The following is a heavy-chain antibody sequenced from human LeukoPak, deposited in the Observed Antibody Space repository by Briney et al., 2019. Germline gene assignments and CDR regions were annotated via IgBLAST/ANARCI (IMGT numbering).Heavy chain of an antibody. CDR3: ARGGSDPFDY. CDR1: GFTFSSYG. CDR2: IWYDGSSK. Sequence: GGSLRLSCAASGFTFSSYGMHWVRQAPGKGLEWVAVIWYDGSSKYYADSVKGRFTISRDNSKNTLYLQMNSLRPEDTAVYYCARGGSDPFDYWGQGTLVTVSS. J-gene: IGHJ4*02. D-gene: IGHD3-16*01. V-gene: IGHV3-33*01.